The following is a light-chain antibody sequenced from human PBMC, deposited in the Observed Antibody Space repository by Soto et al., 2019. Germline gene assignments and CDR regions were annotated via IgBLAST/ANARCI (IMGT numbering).Light chain of an antibody. CDR2: GAS. J-gene: IGKJ4*01. V-gene: IGKV3-20*01. Sequence: IVLAQSPGTLYLSAGERVTLSWRASQSVDSTYLAWYQQRPGQAPRPLIFGASTKATGIPDRFSGIGAGTDFTLTLSSLETEDSAVYDGQQLANSNLIFGAGTKVDTK. CDR1: QSVDSTY. CDR3: QQLANSNLI.